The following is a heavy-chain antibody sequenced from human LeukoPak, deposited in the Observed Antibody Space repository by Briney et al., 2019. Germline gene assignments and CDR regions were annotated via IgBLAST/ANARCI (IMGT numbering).Heavy chain of an antibody. CDR2: IRYDGSNK. D-gene: IGHD3-16*01. CDR3: AKDAYDYVWGSYYALSYYFDY. CDR1: GFTFSSYA. V-gene: IGHV3-30*02. J-gene: IGHJ4*02. Sequence: PGGSLRLSCAASGFTFSSYAMSWVRQAPGKGLEWVAFIRYDGSNKYYADSVKGRFTISRDNSKNTLYLQMNSLRAEDTAVYYCAKDAYDYVWGSYYALSYYFDYWGQGTLVTVSS.